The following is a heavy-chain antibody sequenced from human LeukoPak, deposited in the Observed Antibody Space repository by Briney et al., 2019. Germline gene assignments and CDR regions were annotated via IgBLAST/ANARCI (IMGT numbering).Heavy chain of an antibody. CDR3: ARRGPPWWDY. D-gene: IGHD2-15*01. CDR2: ISNSGST. V-gene: IGHV4-59*08. J-gene: IGHJ4*02. Sequence: SETLSLTCTVSGGSISNYHWNWIQQPPGKGLEWMGYISNSGSTSFNPSLQSRVTMSVDTSKNQFSLKLRSVTAADTAVYYCARRGPPWWDYWGQGTLVTVSS. CDR1: GGSISNYH.